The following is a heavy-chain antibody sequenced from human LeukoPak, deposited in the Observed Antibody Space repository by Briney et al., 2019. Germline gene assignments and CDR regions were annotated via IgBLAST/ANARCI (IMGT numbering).Heavy chain of an antibody. J-gene: IGHJ4*02. CDR2: ISTIFDTA. V-gene: IGHV1-69*05. D-gene: IGHD5-24*01. CDR1: GRTFSSYA. Sequence: SGKLSCNAEGRTFSSYAISWVRHPPGQGLEWMGAISTIFDTANYAQKLQGRVTITTDESTRTAYMELSSLRSGDTAVYYCAGGSRWLQSDYWGQGTLVTVSS. CDR3: AGGSRWLQSDY.